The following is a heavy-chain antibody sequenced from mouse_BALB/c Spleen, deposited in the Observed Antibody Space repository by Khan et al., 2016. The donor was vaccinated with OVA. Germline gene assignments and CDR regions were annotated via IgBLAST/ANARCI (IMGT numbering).Heavy chain of an antibody. Sequence: EVQLQQSGPELVKPGASVKISCKASGYSFTGYFMNWVMQSHGKSLEWIGRINPHIGETFYNQKFRDKATLTVDESSSTAHMELLSLASEDSAVYYCARTYGSDFDYWGQGTTLTVSS. J-gene: IGHJ2*01. CDR3: ARTYGSDFDY. D-gene: IGHD1-1*01. V-gene: IGHV1-20*02. CDR1: GYSFTGYF. CDR2: INPHIGET.